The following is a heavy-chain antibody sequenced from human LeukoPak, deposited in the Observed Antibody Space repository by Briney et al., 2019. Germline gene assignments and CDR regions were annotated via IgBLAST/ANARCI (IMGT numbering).Heavy chain of an antibody. CDR1: GFTFSDYY. D-gene: IGHD3-22*01. J-gene: IGHJ3*02. Sequence: GGSLRLSCAASGFTFSDYYMTWIRQAPGKGLEWLSHIKGNGLTTYYADSVKGRFTISGDNAKNSLYLQMNSLRAEDTAVYYCARVHHYYDSSGYDAFDIWGQGTMVTVSS. CDR3: ARVHHYYDSSGYDAFDI. V-gene: IGHV3-11*04. CDR2: IKGNGLTT.